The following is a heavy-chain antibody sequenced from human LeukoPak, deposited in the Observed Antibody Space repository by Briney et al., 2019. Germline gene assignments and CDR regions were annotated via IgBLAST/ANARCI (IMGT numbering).Heavy chain of an antibody. V-gene: IGHV4-59*01. J-gene: IGHJ4*02. CDR2: VYYSGTT. Sequence: SETLSLTCTVSGGSISSYYWSWVRQPPGKGLEWIGYVYYSGTTNYNPSLKSRVTISIDASKNQLSLRLDPVTAADTAVYYCARDRGGWYSSFPYYFDYWGQGTLVTVSS. D-gene: IGHD6-13*01. CDR3: ARDRGGWYSSFPYYFDY. CDR1: GGSISSYY.